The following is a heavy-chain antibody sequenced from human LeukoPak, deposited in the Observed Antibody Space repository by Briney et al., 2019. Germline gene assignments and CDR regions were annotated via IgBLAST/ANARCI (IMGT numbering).Heavy chain of an antibody. J-gene: IGHJ5*02. Sequence: SETLSLTCTVSGGSISSSSYYWGWIRQPPGKGLEWIGSIYYSGSTYYNPSLKSRVAISVDTSKNQFSLKLSSVTAADTAVYYCARGRYDFWRTNWFDPWGQGTLVTVSS. V-gene: IGHV4-39*07. CDR2: IYYSGST. CDR3: ARGRYDFWRTNWFDP. D-gene: IGHD3-3*01. CDR1: GGSISSSSYY.